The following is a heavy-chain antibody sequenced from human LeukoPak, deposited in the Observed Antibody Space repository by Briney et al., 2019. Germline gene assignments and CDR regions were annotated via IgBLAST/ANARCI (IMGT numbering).Heavy chain of an antibody. D-gene: IGHD1-26*01. V-gene: IGHV5-51*01. Sequence: GESLQISCKGSGYSFTSYWISWVRQMPEKGLEWMGIVYPGDSDTRYSPSFQGQVTISADKSISTAYLQWSSLKASDTAMYYCARPRVVHSRNAFDIWGQGTMVTVSS. CDR3: ARPRVVHSRNAFDI. J-gene: IGHJ3*02. CDR1: GYSFTSYW. CDR2: VYPGDSDT.